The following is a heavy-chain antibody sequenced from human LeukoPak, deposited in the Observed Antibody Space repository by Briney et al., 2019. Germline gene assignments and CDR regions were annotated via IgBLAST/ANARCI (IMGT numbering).Heavy chain of an antibody. D-gene: IGHD2-2*03. J-gene: IGHJ4*02. CDR3: ARSEAGYCSSTSCLPGY. CDR1: GYSFTSYW. Sequence: GESPKISCKGSGYSFTSYWIGWVRQMPGKGLEWMGIIYPGDSDTRYSPSFQGQVTISADKSISTAYLQWSSLQASDTAMYYCARSEAGYCSSTSCLPGYWGQGTLVTVSS. CDR2: IYPGDSDT. V-gene: IGHV5-51*01.